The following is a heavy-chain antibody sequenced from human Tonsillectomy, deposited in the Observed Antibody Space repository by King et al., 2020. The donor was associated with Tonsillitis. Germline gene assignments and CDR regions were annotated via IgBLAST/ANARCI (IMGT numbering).Heavy chain of an antibody. CDR2: ISDDGRNK. CDR1: GFTFSTYA. Sequence: VQLVESGGGVVQPGRSLRLSCAASGFTFSTYALHWVRQAPGKGLEWVAVISDDGRNKYYADSVKGRFTISRDNSKNTLYLQMHYLRNEDTAVYHCASLMGATQRDAVDNWGQGKTVAVSS. V-gene: IGHV3-30*04. D-gene: IGHD1-26*01. J-gene: IGHJ3*02. CDR3: ASLMGATQRDAVDN.